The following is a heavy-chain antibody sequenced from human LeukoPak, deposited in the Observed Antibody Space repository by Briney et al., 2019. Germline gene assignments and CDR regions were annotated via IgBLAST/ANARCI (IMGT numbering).Heavy chain of an antibody. J-gene: IGHJ4*02. CDR3: AKDRRNYFGSGSYFDY. Sequence: GGSLRPSCAASGFTFSTYAMSWVRQAPGKGLEWVSGISSGGGSTYYADSVRGRFTISRDNSKNTLYLQMTSLRAEDTAIYYCAKDRRNYFGSGSYFDYWGQGTLVTVSS. CDR1: GFTFSTYA. CDR2: ISSGGGST. D-gene: IGHD3-10*01. V-gene: IGHV3-23*01.